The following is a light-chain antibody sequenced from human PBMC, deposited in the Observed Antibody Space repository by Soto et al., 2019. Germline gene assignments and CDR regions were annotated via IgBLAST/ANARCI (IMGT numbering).Light chain of an antibody. V-gene: IGLV1-40*01. CDR1: SSNIGSNY. CDR3: QSYVTSLSGFYV. J-gene: IGLJ1*01. Sequence: QSALTQPPSASGTPGQRVTISCSGSSSNIGSNYVYWYQLLPGTAPKLLIYGNNNRPSGVPDRFSGSKSGTSASLAITGLQADDEADYYCQSYVTSLSGFYVFGTGTKVTVL. CDR2: GNN.